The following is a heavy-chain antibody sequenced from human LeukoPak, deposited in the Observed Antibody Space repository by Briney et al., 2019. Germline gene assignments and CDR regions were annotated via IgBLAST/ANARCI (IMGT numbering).Heavy chain of an antibody. CDR3: AKDLDIVATITGN. Sequence: GGSLRLSCAASGFTFSSYAMSWVRQAPGKGLDGVSGVSGSGGSTYYADSVKGRFTISRDNSKNTLYLQMNSLRAEDTAVYYCAKDLDIVATITGNWGQGTLVTVSS. CDR1: GFTFSSYA. V-gene: IGHV3-23*01. CDR2: VSGSGGST. J-gene: IGHJ4*02. D-gene: IGHD5-12*01.